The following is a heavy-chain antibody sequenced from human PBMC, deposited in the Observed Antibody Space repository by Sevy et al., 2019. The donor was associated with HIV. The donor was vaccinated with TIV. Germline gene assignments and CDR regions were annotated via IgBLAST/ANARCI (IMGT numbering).Heavy chain of an antibody. CDR3: ARTTVTRSFY. J-gene: IGHJ4*02. CDR1: GFIFNSYV. V-gene: IGHV3-23*01. D-gene: IGHD4-17*01. CDR2: ISGSGGSI. Sequence: GGSLRLSCAASGFIFNSYVMSWVRQAPGKGLEWVSSISGSGGSIYYASSVKGRFTISRDNSQKMLDLQMNNLRAEDTAVDFCARTTVTRSFYWGQGTLVTVSS.